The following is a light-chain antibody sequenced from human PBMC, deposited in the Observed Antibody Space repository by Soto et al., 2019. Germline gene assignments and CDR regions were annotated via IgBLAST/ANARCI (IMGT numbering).Light chain of an antibody. J-gene: IGLJ1*01. CDR2: QVS. CDR3: TSYTSSYIFV. CDR1: SSDVGASEY. V-gene: IGLV2-8*01. Sequence: QSALTQPPSASGPPGQSVTISCTGTSSDVGASEYVSWYQQHPGKAPKLMIYQVSKRPSGVPDRFSGSRSGNTASLTVSGLQAEDEADYYCTSYTSSYIFVLGGGTKVTV.